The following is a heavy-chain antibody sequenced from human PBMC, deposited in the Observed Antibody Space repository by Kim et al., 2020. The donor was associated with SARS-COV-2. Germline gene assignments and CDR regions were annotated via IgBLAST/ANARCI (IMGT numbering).Heavy chain of an antibody. V-gene: IGHV4-59*01. CDR1: GGSISNYY. D-gene: IGHD3-3*01. J-gene: IGHJ4*02. Sequence: SETLSLTCTVSGGSISNYYWSWFRQPPGKELEWIGYIYYGGNTKYKSSLKSRVTISVDMSRNYFSLKLTSVTAADTAVYYCTRGRIVGVSDNWGQGTLVT. CDR2: IYYGGNT. CDR3: TRGRIVGVSDN.